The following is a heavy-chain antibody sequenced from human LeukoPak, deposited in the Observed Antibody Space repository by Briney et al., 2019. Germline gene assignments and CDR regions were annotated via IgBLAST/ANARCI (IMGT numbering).Heavy chain of an antibody. V-gene: IGHV3-21*01. J-gene: IGHJ4*02. CDR2: ISSSSSYI. D-gene: IGHD4-11*01. CDR3: ARGGSKYLPFDY. Sequence: GGSLRLSCAASGFTFSSYSVNWVRQAPGKGLEWVSSISSSSSYIYYADSVKGRFTISRDNAKNSLYLQMNSLRAEDTAVYYCARGGSKYLPFDYWGQGTLVTVSS. CDR1: GFTFSSYS.